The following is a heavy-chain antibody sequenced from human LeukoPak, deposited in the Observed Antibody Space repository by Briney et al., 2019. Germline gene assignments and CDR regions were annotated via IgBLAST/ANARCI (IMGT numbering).Heavy chain of an antibody. J-gene: IGHJ3*02. V-gene: IGHV4-34*01. D-gene: IGHD2-2*01. CDR3: ARDVVPAAHDAFDI. CDR2: INHSGST. Sequence: SETLSLTCAVYGGSFSGYYWSWIRQPPGKGPEWVGEINHSGSTNYNPSLKSRVTISVDTSKNQFSLKLSSVTAADTAVYYCARDVVPAAHDAFDIWGQGTMVTVSS. CDR1: GGSFSGYY.